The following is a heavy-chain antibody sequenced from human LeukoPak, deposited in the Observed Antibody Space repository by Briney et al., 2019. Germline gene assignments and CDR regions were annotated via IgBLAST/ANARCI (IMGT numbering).Heavy chain of an antibody. J-gene: IGHJ4*02. CDR2: TLYDAKNK. CDR1: GFTLSSYG. Sequence: GGSLRLSCAASGFTLSSYGMHWVRQAPGQGLEWVAVTLYDAKNKYYADSVKGRFTISRDNSKNTRYLQMNSLRAEDTAVYYCARGPDYGGNSPLGYWGQGALVTVSS. CDR3: ARGPDYGGNSPLGY. D-gene: IGHD4-23*01. V-gene: IGHV3-33*01.